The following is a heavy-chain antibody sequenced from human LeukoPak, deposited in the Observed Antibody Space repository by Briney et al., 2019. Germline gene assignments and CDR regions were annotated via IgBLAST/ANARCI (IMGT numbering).Heavy chain of an antibody. V-gene: IGHV1-2*02. CDR3: ARDKDYDILTGPVDI. CDR1: GYTFTGYY. D-gene: IGHD3-9*01. Sequence: ASVKVSCKASGYTFTGYYMHWVRQAPGQGLEWMGWINPNSGGTNYAQKFQGRVTMTRDTSISTAYMELSRLRSDDTAVYYCARDKDYDILTGPVDIWGLGTMVTVSS. J-gene: IGHJ3*02. CDR2: INPNSGGT.